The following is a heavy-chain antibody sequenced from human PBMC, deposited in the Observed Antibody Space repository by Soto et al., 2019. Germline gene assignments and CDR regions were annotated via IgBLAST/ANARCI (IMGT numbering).Heavy chain of an antibody. CDR2: ISAYNGNT. Sequence: AAVKVSCKASGYTFTSYGISWVRQAPGQGLEWMGWISAYNGNTNYAQKLQGRVTMTTDTSTSTAYMELRSLRSDDTAVYYCARRTFRGVMPYYYYSYGMDVWGQGTTVTV. CDR1: GYTFTSYG. D-gene: IGHD3-16*01. V-gene: IGHV1-18*01. CDR3: ARRTFRGVMPYYYYSYGMDV. J-gene: IGHJ6*02.